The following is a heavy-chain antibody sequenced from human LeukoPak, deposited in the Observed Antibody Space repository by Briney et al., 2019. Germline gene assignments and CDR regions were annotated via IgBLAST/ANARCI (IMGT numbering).Heavy chain of an antibody. CDR2: ISAYNGNT. V-gene: IGHV1-18*01. CDR3: ARKLLWFGELQNWFDP. Sequence: ASVKVSCKASGYTFTSYGISWVRQAPGQGLEWMGWISAYNGNTNYAQKPQGRVTMTTDTSTSTAYMELRSLRSDDTAVYYCARKLLWFGELQNWFDPWGQGTLVTVSS. CDR1: GYTFTSYG. D-gene: IGHD3-10*01. J-gene: IGHJ5*02.